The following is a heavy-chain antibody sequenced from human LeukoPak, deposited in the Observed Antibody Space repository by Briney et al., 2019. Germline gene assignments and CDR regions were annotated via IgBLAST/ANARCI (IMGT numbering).Heavy chain of an antibody. D-gene: IGHD5-18*01. CDR2: ISGSGGST. Sequence: GGSLRLSCAASGFTFSNAWMSWVRQAPGKGLDWVSLISGSGGSTYYAGSVKGRFTISRDNSKNTLSLQINSPGAEDTAVFYCAKGRTGSGGYTYGVDHWGQGTLVTVSS. V-gene: IGHV3-23*01. CDR1: GFTFSNAW. J-gene: IGHJ4*02. CDR3: AKGRTGSGGYTYGVDH.